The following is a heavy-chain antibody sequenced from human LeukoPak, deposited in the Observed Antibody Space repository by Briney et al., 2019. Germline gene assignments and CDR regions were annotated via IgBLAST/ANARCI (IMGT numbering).Heavy chain of an antibody. J-gene: IGHJ4*02. Sequence: SETLSPTCTVSGGSISSYYWSWIRQPPGKGLEWIGYIYYSGSTNYSPSLKSRVTISVDTSKNQFSLKLSSVTAADTAVYYCASHRDSGYDYFDYWGQGTLVTVSS. CDR3: ASHRDSGYDYFDY. D-gene: IGHD5-12*01. CDR2: IYYSGST. V-gene: IGHV4-59*01. CDR1: GGSISSYY.